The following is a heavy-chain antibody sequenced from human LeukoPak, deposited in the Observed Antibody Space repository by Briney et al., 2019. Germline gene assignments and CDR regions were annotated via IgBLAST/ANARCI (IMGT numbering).Heavy chain of an antibody. Sequence: QTGGSLRLSCAASGFTFSSYGMHWVRQAPGKGLEWVAFIRYDGSNKYYADSVKGRFTISRDNSKNTLYLQMNSLRAEDTAVYYCAKDKQKALSITMIVVVITGPDYWGQGTLVTVSS. D-gene: IGHD3-22*01. CDR3: AKDKQKALSITMIVVVITGPDY. CDR1: GFTFSSYG. CDR2: IRYDGSNK. V-gene: IGHV3-30*02. J-gene: IGHJ4*02.